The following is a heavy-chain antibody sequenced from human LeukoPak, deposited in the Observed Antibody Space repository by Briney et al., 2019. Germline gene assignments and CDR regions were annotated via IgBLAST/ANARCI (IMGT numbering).Heavy chain of an antibody. D-gene: IGHD5-24*01. J-gene: IGHJ4*02. CDR3: TRGKIGLEMATARPLGY. V-gene: IGHV3-49*03. Sequence: PGGSLRLSCTASGFTFGDYAMSWFRQAPGKGLEWVGFIRSKAYGGTTEYAASVKGRFTISRDDSKSIAYLQMNSLKTEDTAVYHCTRGKIGLEMATARPLGYWGQGTLVTVSS. CDR1: GFTFGDYA. CDR2: IRSKAYGGTT.